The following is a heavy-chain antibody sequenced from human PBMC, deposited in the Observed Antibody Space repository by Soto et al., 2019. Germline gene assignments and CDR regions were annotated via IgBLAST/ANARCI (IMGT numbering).Heavy chain of an antibody. CDR3: GGGGGAPYDENVSRGGQ. D-gene: IGHD3-22*01. CDR2: IKSDGSGT. J-gene: IGHJ4*02. Sequence: EVQLVESGGGLVQPGESLTLSCAASGFTFSSYWMHWVRQAPGKGLVWVSRIKSDGSGTYYADSVKGRLTISRDNARNPLYLKMNGGRAKNRAVFSGGGGGGAPYDENVSRGGQGGQGPRVPVSS. CDR1: GFTFSSYW. V-gene: IGHV3-74*01.